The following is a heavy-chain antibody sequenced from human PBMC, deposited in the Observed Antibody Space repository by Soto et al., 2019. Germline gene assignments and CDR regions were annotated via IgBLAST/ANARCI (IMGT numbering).Heavy chain of an antibody. D-gene: IGHD3-10*01. V-gene: IGHV4-31*03. CDR1: GGSISSGGYY. J-gene: IGHJ4*02. Sequence: QVQLQESGPGLVKPSQTLSLTCTVSGGSISSGGYYWSWIRQHPGKGLERIGYIYYSGSTYYNPYLKSRVTISVDTSKNQFSLKLSSVTAADTAVYYCARARTYYYGSGSSEDFDYWGQGTLVTVSS. CDR2: IYYSGST. CDR3: ARARTYYYGSGSSEDFDY.